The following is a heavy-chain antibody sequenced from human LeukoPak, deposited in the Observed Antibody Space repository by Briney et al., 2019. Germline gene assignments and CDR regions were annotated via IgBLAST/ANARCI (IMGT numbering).Heavy chain of an antibody. D-gene: IGHD3-22*01. Sequence: SETLSLTCAVYGGSFSGYYWNWIRQPPGKGLEWVGEIDHSGSTKYNPSLKSRVTISVDTSKNQFSLKLSSVTAADTAVYYCARDRAYYDSSGYRLIYFDYWGQGTLVTVSS. J-gene: IGHJ4*02. V-gene: IGHV4-34*01. CDR2: IDHSGST. CDR1: GGSFSGYY. CDR3: ARDRAYYDSSGYRLIYFDY.